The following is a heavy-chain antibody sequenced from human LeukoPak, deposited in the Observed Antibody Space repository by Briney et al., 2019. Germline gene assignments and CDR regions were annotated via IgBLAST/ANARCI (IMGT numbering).Heavy chain of an antibody. Sequence: PGGSLRLSCAASGFTLTSSGMNWVRRAPGKGLEWVSSISISSAYIWYADSVKGRFTISRDNAKNSLYLQMNSLRAEDAAVYFCTSERVAAGGGRYYFDHWGQGTLVTVSS. V-gene: IGHV3-21*01. J-gene: IGHJ4*02. D-gene: IGHD6-13*01. CDR3: TSERVAAGGGRYYFDH. CDR1: GFTLTSSG. CDR2: ISISSAYI.